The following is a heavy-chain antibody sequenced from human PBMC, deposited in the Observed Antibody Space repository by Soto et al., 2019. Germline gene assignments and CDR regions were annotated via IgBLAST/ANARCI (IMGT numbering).Heavy chain of an antibody. CDR2: TSVYNVNT. V-gene: IGHV1-18*01. CDR1: GYTFSNYG. D-gene: IGHD1-26*01. CDR3: ARVRALLPFVDY. J-gene: IGHJ4*02. Sequence: QVQLVQSGAEVKKPGASVKVSCKASGYTFSNYGITWVRQSPGQGLEWMGWTSVYNVNTNYAQKLQGRVTMPTDTATNPAYMDLSSLRADDTAVYYCARVRALLPFVDYWGQGTLDTGSS.